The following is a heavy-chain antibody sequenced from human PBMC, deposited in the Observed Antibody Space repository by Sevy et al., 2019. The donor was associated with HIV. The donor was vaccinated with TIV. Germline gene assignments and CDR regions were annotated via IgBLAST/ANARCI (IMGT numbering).Heavy chain of an antibody. J-gene: IGHJ4*02. Sequence: ASVKVSCKASGGTFSSYAISWVRQAPGQGLEWMGGIIPIFGTANYAQKFQGRVTITADESTSTAYMELSSLRSEDTAVYYCARDRGHVLEEILFDNWGQGTLVTVSS. CDR2: IIPIFGTA. CDR3: ARDRGHVLEEILFDN. D-gene: IGHD3-10*01. V-gene: IGHV1-69*13. CDR1: GGTFSSYA.